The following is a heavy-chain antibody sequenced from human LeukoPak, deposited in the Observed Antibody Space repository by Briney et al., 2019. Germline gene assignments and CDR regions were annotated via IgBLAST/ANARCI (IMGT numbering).Heavy chain of an antibody. CDR1: GFTFSSYA. Sequence: GGSLRLSCAASGFTFSSYAMHWVRQAPGKGLEWVAVISYDGSNKYYADSVKGRFTISRDNSKNTLYLQMNSLRAEDTAVYYCARDYGDYYFDYWGQGTLVTVSS. V-gene: IGHV3-30*04. D-gene: IGHD4-17*01. CDR3: ARDYGDYYFDY. CDR2: ISYDGSNK. J-gene: IGHJ4*02.